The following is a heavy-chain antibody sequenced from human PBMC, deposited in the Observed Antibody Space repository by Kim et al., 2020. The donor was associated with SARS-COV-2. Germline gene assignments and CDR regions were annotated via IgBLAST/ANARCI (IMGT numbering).Heavy chain of an antibody. J-gene: IGHJ6*02. D-gene: IGHD3-3*01. CDR2: ISGSGGST. V-gene: IGHV3-23*01. Sequence: GGSLRLSCAASGFTFSSYAMSWVRQAPGKGLEWVSAISGSGGSTYYADSVKGRFTISRDNSKNTLYLQMNSLRAEDTAVYYCAKVALTRYDEWLLDEYYYYYGMDVWGQGTTVTVSS. CDR1: GFTFSSYA. CDR3: AKVALTRYDEWLLDEYYYYYGMDV.